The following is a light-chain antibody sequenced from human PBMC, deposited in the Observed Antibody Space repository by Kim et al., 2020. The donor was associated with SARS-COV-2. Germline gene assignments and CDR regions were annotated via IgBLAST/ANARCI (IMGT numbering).Light chain of an antibody. CDR3: SAWDSSLSAWV. V-gene: IGLV10-54*04. CDR2: RNR. J-gene: IGLJ3*02. Sequence: QAATRTCTGDGDSGGGEGAAWLRRGQGRAPKLRSDRNRHRPSGIGERFCAARSGNIASLTIPGLQPEDEADYYCSAWDSSLSAWVFGGGTQLTVL. CDR1: GDSGGGEG.